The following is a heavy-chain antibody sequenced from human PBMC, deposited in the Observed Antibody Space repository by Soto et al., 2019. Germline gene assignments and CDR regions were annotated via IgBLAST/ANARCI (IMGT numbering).Heavy chain of an antibody. CDR1: GGSISSGGYS. J-gene: IGHJ3*02. CDR2: IYHSGST. D-gene: IGHD4-17*01. Sequence: QLQLQESGSGLVTPSQTLSLTCAVSGGSISSGGYSWNWIRQPPGKGLEGIGNIYHSGSTYYNASLKIRVTISVNRSKTQFSLKLSSVTAADTAVYYCGRGDYANAFDIWGQGTMVTVSS. V-gene: IGHV4-30-2*01. CDR3: GRGDYANAFDI.